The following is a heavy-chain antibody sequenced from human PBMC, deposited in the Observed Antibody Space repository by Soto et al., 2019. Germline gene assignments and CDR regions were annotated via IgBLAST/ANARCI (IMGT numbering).Heavy chain of an antibody. V-gene: IGHV1-69*01. CDR1: GGTFSSYA. D-gene: IGHD1-26*01. CDR3: ARTGYSGSYRLGEDY. Sequence: QVQLVQSGAEVKKPGSSVKVSCKASGGTFSSYAISWVRQAPGQGLEWMGGIIPIFGTANYAQKFQGRVTITADESTSTAYMELSSLRSEDMAVYYCARTGYSGSYRLGEDYWGQGTLVTVSS. CDR2: IIPIFGTA. J-gene: IGHJ4*02.